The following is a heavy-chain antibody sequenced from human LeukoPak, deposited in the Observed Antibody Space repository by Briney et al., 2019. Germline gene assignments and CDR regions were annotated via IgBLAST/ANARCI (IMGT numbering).Heavy chain of an antibody. CDR2: ISAYNGNT. CDR3: ARDIGYTTPTNWFDP. Sequence: APVKVSCKASGYTFTSYGISWVRQAPGQGLEWMGWISAYNGNTNYAQKLQGRVTMTTDTSTSTAYMELRSLRSDDTAVYYCARDIGYTTPTNWFDPWGQGTLVTVSS. CDR1: GYTFTSYG. D-gene: IGHD1-1*01. V-gene: IGHV1-18*01. J-gene: IGHJ5*02.